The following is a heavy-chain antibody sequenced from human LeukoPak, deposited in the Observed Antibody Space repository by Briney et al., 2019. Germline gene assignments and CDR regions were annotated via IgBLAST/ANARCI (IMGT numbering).Heavy chain of an antibody. J-gene: IGHJ4*02. CDR1: GFTFSSYS. CDR3: ARAVGYCSSTSCYAPFFDY. Sequence: GGSLRLSCAASGFTFSSYSMNWVRQAPGKGLEWVSSISSSSSYIYYADSVKGRFTISRDNAKNSLYLQMNSLRAEDTAVYYCARAVGYCSSTSCYAPFFDYWGQGTLVTVSS. V-gene: IGHV3-21*01. CDR2: ISSSSSYI. D-gene: IGHD2-2*01.